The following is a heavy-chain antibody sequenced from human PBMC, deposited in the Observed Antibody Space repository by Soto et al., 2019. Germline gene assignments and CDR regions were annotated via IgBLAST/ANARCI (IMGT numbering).Heavy chain of an antibody. D-gene: IGHD5-12*01. J-gene: IGHJ4*02. Sequence: EVQLVESGGGLVKPGGSLRLSCAASGFSFTSAWMNWVRQIPGKGLEWVGRIKTNIDGGATDYSAPVKGRFTISSDDSKDTVYLQMNSLKTEDTAVYYCTTGRGGSAYVPGAYWGQGALVTVSS. V-gene: IGHV3-15*07. CDR1: GFSFTSAW. CDR3: TTGRGGSAYVPGAY. CDR2: IKTNIDGGAT.